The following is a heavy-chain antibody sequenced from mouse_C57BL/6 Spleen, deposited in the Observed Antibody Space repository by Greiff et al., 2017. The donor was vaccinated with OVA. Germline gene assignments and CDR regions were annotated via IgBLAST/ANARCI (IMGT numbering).Heavy chain of an antibody. V-gene: IGHV3-6*01. CDR1: GYSITSGYY. Sequence: EVQLQESGPGLVKPSQSLSLTCSVTGYSITSGYYWNWIRQFPGNKLEWMGYISYDGSNNYNPSLKNRISITRDTSKNQFFLKLNSVTTEDTATYYCARDHSHYYAMDYWGQGTSVTVSS. J-gene: IGHJ4*01. D-gene: IGHD2-12*01. CDR3: ARDHSHYYAMDY. CDR2: ISYDGSN.